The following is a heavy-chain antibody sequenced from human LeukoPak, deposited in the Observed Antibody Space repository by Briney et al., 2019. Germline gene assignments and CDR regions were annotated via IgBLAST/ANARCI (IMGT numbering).Heavy chain of an antibody. V-gene: IGHV4-39*01. CDR3: ARQYDSSGYYYFDY. Sequence: PSETLSLTCTVSGGXISSSSNYWGWIRQPPGKGLEWLGSISNSGSSYYNPSLKSRVTILVDTSKNQLSLKLSSVTAAATAVYYCARQYDSSGYYYFDYWGQGTLVTVSS. D-gene: IGHD3-22*01. CDR1: GGXISSSSNY. J-gene: IGHJ4*02. CDR2: ISNSGSS.